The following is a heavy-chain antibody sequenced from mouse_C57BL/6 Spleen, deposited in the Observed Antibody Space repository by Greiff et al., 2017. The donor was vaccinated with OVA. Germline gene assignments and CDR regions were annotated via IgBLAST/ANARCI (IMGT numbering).Heavy chain of an antibody. CDR2: IDPSDSYT. CDR3: ARTVTRDFDY. Sequence: QVQLQQPGAELVMPGASVKLSCKASGYTFTSYWMHWVKQRPGQGLEWIGEIDPSDSYTNYNQKFKGKSTLTVDKSSSTAYMQLSSLTSEDSAVYYCARTVTRDFDYWGQGTTLTVSS. CDR1: GYTFTSYW. J-gene: IGHJ2*01. D-gene: IGHD2-2*01. V-gene: IGHV1-69*01.